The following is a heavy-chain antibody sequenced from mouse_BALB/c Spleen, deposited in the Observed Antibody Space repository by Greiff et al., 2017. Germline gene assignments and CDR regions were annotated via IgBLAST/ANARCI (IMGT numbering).Heavy chain of an antibody. Sequence: VQLQQPGAELVKPGASVKLSCKASGYTFTSYYMYWVKQRPGQGLEWIGGINPSNGGTNFNEKFKSKATLTVDKSSSTAYMQLSSLTSEDSAVYYCTRSNYGKDGYFDVWGAGTTVTVSS. J-gene: IGHJ1*01. CDR3: TRSNYGKDGYFDV. V-gene: IGHV1S81*02. D-gene: IGHD2-1*01. CDR2: INPSNGGT. CDR1: GYTFTSYY.